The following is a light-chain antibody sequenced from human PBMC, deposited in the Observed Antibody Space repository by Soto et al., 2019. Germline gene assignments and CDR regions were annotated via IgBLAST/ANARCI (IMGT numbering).Light chain of an antibody. CDR3: QRSNGFPIT. J-gene: IGKJ3*01. Sequence: DIQMTQSPSSVSASVGDRVTITCRASQGTSTWLAWYQQKPGKAPKLLIYAASTLQSGVPSRFSGSGSGTDFTLTISRLQPEDFATYCCQRSNGFPITFGPGTKVDLK. CDR2: AAS. V-gene: IGKV1-12*01. CDR1: QGTSTW.